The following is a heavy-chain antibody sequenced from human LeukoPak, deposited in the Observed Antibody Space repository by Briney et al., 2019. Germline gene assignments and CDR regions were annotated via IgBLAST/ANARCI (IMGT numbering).Heavy chain of an antibody. CDR1: GGTFSSYT. CDR3: ARLGYCSESSCYPFDY. Sequence: SVKVSCKASGGTFSSYTVNRVRQAPGQGLEWMGGIIPFFGTANYAQKFQGRVTITTDESTSTAYMELTSLRSEDTAVYYCARLGYCSESSCYPFDYWGQGTLVTVSS. V-gene: IGHV1-69*05. J-gene: IGHJ4*02. CDR2: IIPFFGTA. D-gene: IGHD2-2*01.